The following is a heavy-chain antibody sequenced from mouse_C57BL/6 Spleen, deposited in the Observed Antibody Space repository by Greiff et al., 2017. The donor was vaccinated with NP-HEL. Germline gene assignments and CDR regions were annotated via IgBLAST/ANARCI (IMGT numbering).Heavy chain of an antibody. CDR2: ISDGGSYT. V-gene: IGHV5-4*01. CDR1: GFTFSSYA. Sequence: EVKLVESGGGLVKPGGSLKLSCAASGFTFSSYAMSWVRQTPEKRLEWVATISDGGSYTYYPDNVKGRFTISRDNAKNNLYLQMSHLKSEDTAMYYCAREDDGNYDAMDYWGQGTSVTVSS. CDR3: AREDDGNYDAMDY. D-gene: IGHD2-1*01. J-gene: IGHJ4*01.